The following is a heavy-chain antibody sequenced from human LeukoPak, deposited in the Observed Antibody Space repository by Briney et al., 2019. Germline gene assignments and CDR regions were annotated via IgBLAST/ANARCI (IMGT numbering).Heavy chain of an antibody. CDR2: IYTSGST. Sequence: KLSETLSLTCTVSGGSISCYYWSWIRQPAGKGLEWIGRIYTSGSTNYNPSLKSRVTMSVDTSKNQFSLKLSSVTAADTAVYYCARDGIGYCSSTSHYYGMDVWGQGTTVTVSS. CDR3: ARDGIGYCSSTSHYYGMDV. V-gene: IGHV4-4*07. D-gene: IGHD2-2*01. CDR1: GGSISCYY. J-gene: IGHJ6*02.